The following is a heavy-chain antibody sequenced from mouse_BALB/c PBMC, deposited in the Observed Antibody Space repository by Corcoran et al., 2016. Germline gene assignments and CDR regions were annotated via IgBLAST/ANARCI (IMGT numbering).Heavy chain of an antibody. J-gene: IGHJ1*01. CDR1: GYTFTSYV. Sequence: VQLQQSGPELVKPGASVKMSRKASGYTFTSYVMHWVKQKPGQGLEWIGYINPYNDGTKYNEKFKGKATLTSAKSSSTAYMELSSLTSEDSAVYYCARGVVTTRWYFDVWGAGTTVTVSS. D-gene: IGHD2-1*01. V-gene: IGHV1S136*01. CDR2: INPYNDGT. CDR3: ARGVVTTRWYFDV.